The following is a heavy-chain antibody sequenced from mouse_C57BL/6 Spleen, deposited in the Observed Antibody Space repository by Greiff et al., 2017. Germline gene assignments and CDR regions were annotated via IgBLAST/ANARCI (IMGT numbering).Heavy chain of an antibody. CDR1: GYTFTDYY. CDR2: INPYNGGT. CDR3: ASYYFDY. Sequence: VQLKESGPVLVKPGASVKMSCKASGYTFTDYYMNWVKQSHGKSLEWIGVINPYNGGTSYNQKFKGKATLTVDKSSSTAYMELNSLTSEDSAVYYCASYYFDYWGQGTTRTVSS. V-gene: IGHV1-19*01. J-gene: IGHJ2*01.